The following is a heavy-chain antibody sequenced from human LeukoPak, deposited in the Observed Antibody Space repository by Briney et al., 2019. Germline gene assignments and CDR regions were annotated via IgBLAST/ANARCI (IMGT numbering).Heavy chain of an antibody. V-gene: IGHV1-69*01. CDR2: IIPIFGTA. D-gene: IGHD2-2*02. Sequence: GSSVKVSCKASGGTFSSYAISWVRQVPGQGLEWMGGIIPIFGTANYAQKFQGRVTITADESTSTAYMELSSLRSEDTAVYYCARDDCSSTSCYMADWFDPWGQGTLVTVSS. CDR3: ARDDCSSTSCYMADWFDP. J-gene: IGHJ5*02. CDR1: GGTFSSYA.